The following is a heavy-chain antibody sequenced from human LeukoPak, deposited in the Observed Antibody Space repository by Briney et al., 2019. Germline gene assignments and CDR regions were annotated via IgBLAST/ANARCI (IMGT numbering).Heavy chain of an antibody. CDR2: ISSSGTYI. Sequence: PGGSLRLSCAASGFTFSSYSMNWVRQAPGKGLEWVSSISSSGTYIYYADSVRGRFTISRDNAKNSVYLQMNSLRAEDTAVYYCARSDCSSTSCDKRGNFDYWGQGTLVTVSS. CDR1: GFTFSSYS. V-gene: IGHV3-21*01. J-gene: IGHJ4*02. CDR3: ARSDCSSTSCDKRGNFDY. D-gene: IGHD2-2*02.